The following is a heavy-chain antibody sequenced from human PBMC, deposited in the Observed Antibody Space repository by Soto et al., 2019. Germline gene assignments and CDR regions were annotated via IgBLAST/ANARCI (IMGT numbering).Heavy chain of an antibody. CDR1: GFTFGSFA. D-gene: IGHD3-10*01. J-gene: IGHJ4*02. CDR3: AKLTMVRGVRDYFDF. CDR2: ISGGGAAT. V-gene: IGHV3-23*01. Sequence: EVQLLESGGGLVQPGGSLRLSCAASGFTFGSFAMSWVRQAPGKGLEWVSGISGGGAATFYADSVKGRFTFSRDNSKNTLYLQMNSLRAEDTAVYYCAKLTMVRGVRDYFDFWGQGTLVTVSS.